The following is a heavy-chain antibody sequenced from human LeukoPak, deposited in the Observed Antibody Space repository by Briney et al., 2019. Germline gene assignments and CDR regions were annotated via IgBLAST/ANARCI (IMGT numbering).Heavy chain of an antibody. CDR1: GGSISSGGYY. V-gene: IGHV4-31*03. CDR2: IYYSGST. D-gene: IGHD3-3*01. J-gene: IGHJ6*02. CDR3: ARDTPYDFWSGYYLDPYYYGMDV. Sequence: SETLSLTCTVSGGSISSGGYYWSWIRQHPGKGLEWIGYIYYSGSTYYNPSLKSRVTISVDTSKNQFSLKLSSVTAADTAVCYCARDTPYDFWSGYYLDPYYYGMDVWGQGTAVTVSS.